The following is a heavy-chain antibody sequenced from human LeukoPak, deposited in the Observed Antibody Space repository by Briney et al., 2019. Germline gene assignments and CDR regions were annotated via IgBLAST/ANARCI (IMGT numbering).Heavy chain of an antibody. V-gene: IGHV3-30-3*01. J-gene: IGHJ6*03. CDR1: GFSFRTHP. CDR2: IANDGNNK. D-gene: IGHD1-26*01. Sequence: GGSLRLSCAASGFSFRTHPMHWVRQAPGKGLEWVAVIANDGNNKYYADSVRGRFTISSDNTNNTLYLLMNSMRPDDTSIYYCARVTVGGPGDYYMDVWGKGTTVTVSS. CDR3: ARVTVGGPGDYYMDV.